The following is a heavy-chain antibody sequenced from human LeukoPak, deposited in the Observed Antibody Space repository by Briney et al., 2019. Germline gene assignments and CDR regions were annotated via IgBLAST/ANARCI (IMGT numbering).Heavy chain of an antibody. CDR3: AKDDDWLRFEH. D-gene: IGHD5-12*01. J-gene: IGHJ4*02. CDR1: GFTFSNYI. CDR2: ILENGSNQ. Sequence: GRSLRLSCAASGFTFSNYIMHWVRQAPGKGLDWVAVILENGSNQYYADSVKGRFTISRDNSNHMLYLQMNSLIAEDTAIYYCAKDDDWLRFEHWGRGTPVSVSS. V-gene: IGHV3-30*04.